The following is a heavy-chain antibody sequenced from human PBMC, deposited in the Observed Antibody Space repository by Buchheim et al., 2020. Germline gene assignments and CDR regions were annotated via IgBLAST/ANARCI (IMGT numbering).Heavy chain of an antibody. CDR2: INHSGST. J-gene: IGHJ1*01. CDR3: ARVQMYYYDSSGYYASFQQ. Sequence: QVQLQQWGAGLLKPSETLSLTCAVYGGSFSGYYWSWIRQPPGKGLEWIGEINHSGSTNYNPSLKSRVTISVDTSKNQFSLQLSAVTAADTAVYYCARVQMYYYDSSGYYASFQQWGQSTL. CDR1: GGSFSGYY. V-gene: IGHV4-34*01. D-gene: IGHD3-22*01.